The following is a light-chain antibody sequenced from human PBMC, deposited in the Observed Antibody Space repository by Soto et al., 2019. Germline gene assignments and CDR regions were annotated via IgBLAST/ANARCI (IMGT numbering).Light chain of an antibody. CDR1: QSVSSY. CDR2: DAS. Sequence: EMVLTQSPATLSLSPGERATLSFRSSQSVSSYLVWYQQKPGQAPRLLIYDASNRATGIPARFSGSGSGTDFTLTISSLEPEDFAVYYCQQRSNWPPITFGQGTRLEIK. V-gene: IGKV3-11*01. J-gene: IGKJ5*01. CDR3: QQRSNWPPIT.